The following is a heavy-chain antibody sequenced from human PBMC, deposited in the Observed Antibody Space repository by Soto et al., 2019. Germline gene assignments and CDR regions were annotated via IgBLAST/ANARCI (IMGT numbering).Heavy chain of an antibody. CDR2: VSPKSGGT. D-gene: IGHD5-18*01. V-gene: IGHV1-2*04. J-gene: IGHJ4*02. CDR3: ARVKRYSFHFDY. Sequence: QVQLVQSGAEVKKPGASVKVSCKASGYTFTDYHIHWVRQAPGQGLEWMGWVSPKSGGTSYAQKFQVWVTMTRDTSINTAYMEVTRLKSDDAAVYYCARVKRYSFHFDYWGQGTLVTFSS. CDR1: GYTFTDYH.